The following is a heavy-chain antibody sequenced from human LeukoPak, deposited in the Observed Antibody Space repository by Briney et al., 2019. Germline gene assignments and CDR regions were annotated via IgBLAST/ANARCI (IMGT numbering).Heavy chain of an antibody. V-gene: IGHV3-23*01. CDR2: ISPGGGPT. CDR1: GFPFSSHG. CDR3: AKAAALTVYYMDV. D-gene: IGHD6-13*01. Sequence: GGSLRLSCAGSGFPFSSHGMNWVRQAPGKGLEWVSGISPGGGPTYYADSVRGRFTISRDDSKNTLYLQMNSLRAEDTAVYYCAKAAALTVYYMDVWGKGTTVTVSS. J-gene: IGHJ6*03.